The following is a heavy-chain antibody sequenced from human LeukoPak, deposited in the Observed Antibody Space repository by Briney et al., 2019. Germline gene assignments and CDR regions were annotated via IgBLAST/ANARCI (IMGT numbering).Heavy chain of an antibody. Sequence: PSETLSPTCTVSGGSISSYYWSWIRQPPGKGLEWIGYIYYSGSTNYNPSLKSRVTISVDTSKNHFSLKLSSVTAADTAVYYCARGPENWFDPWGQGTLVTVSS. CDR2: IYYSGST. J-gene: IGHJ5*02. CDR1: GGSISSYY. CDR3: ARGPENWFDP. V-gene: IGHV4-59*01.